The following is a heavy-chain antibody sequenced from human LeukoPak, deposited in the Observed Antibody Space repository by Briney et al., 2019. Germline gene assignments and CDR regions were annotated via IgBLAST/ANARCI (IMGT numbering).Heavy chain of an antibody. Sequence: SQTLSLTCAVSGGSISSGGYSWSWIRQPPGKGLEWIGYIYHSGSTYYNPSLKSRVTISVDRSKNQFSLKLSSVTAADTAVYYCARGLRDSSGYYPFDYRGQGTLVTVSS. V-gene: IGHV4-30-2*01. CDR3: ARGLRDSSGYYPFDY. D-gene: IGHD3-22*01. J-gene: IGHJ4*02. CDR1: GGSISSGGYS. CDR2: IYHSGST.